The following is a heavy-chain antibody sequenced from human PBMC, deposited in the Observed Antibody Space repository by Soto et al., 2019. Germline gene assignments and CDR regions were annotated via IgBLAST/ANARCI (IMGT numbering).Heavy chain of an antibody. D-gene: IGHD2-2*01. J-gene: IGHJ6*03. V-gene: IGHV1-2*02. Sequence: GASVKVSCKASGYTFTGYYMHWVRQAPGQGLEWMGWINPNSGGTNYAQKFQGRVTMTTDTSTSTAYMELRSLRSDDTAVYYCARARFVGSTSRYYYMDVWGKGTTVTVSS. CDR1: GYTFTGYY. CDR2: INPNSGGT. CDR3: ARARFVGSTSRYYYMDV.